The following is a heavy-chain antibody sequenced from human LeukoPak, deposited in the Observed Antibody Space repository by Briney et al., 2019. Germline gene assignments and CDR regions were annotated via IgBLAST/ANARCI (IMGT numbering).Heavy chain of an antibody. CDR1: GFTFSSYA. J-gene: IGHJ6*02. V-gene: IGHV3-30-3*01. CDR3: AREAGGRYSPYYYGMDV. D-gene: IGHD3-9*01. CDR2: ISYDGSNK. Sequence: GRSLRLSCAASGFTFSSYAMHCVRQAPGRGLERVAVISYDGSNKYYADSVKGRFTISRDNSKNTLYLQMNSLRAEDTAVYYCAREAGGRYSPYYYGMDVWGQGATVTVSS.